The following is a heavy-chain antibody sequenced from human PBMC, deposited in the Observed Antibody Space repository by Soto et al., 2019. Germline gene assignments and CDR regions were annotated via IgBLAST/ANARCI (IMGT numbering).Heavy chain of an antibody. J-gene: IGHJ3*02. Sequence: GGSLRLSCAASGFTFSSYSMNWVRQAPGKGLEWVSSISSSSSYIYYADSVKGRFTISRDNAKNSLYLQMNSLRAEDTAVYYCARDRHDYIWGSYRTEPDAFDIWGQGTMVTVSS. CDR2: ISSSSSYI. V-gene: IGHV3-21*01. CDR3: ARDRHDYIWGSYRTEPDAFDI. CDR1: GFTFSSYS. D-gene: IGHD3-16*02.